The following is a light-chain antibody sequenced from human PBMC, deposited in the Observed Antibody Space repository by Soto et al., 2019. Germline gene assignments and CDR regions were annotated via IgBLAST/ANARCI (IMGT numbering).Light chain of an antibody. CDR2: AAS. V-gene: IGKV1-12*01. J-gene: IGKJ2*01. CDR1: QDISSW. CDR3: QRTNSFPHT. Sequence: DIEMTQSPSSVSASVGDRVTITCRASQDISSWLAWYQQRPGKAPNLLIYAASSLQSGVPSRFRGSGSGTACTLTITSLQPEDFATYYCQRTNSFPHTFGQGTKVDIK.